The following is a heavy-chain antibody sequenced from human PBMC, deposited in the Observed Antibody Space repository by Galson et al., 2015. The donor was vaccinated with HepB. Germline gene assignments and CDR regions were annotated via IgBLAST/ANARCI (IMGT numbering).Heavy chain of an antibody. CDR3: AKANYYDSSGSALDAFDI. Sequence: SLRLSCAASGFTFSSYGMHWVRQAPGKGLEWVAVISYDGSNKYYADSVKGQFTISRDNSKNTLYLQMNSLRAEDTAVYYCAKANYYDSSGSALDAFDIWGQGTMVTVSS. CDR1: GFTFSSYG. V-gene: IGHV3-30*18. D-gene: IGHD3-22*01. J-gene: IGHJ3*02. CDR2: ISYDGSNK.